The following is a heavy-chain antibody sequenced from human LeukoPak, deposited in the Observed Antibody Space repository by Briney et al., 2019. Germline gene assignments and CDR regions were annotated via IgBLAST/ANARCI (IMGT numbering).Heavy chain of an antibody. J-gene: IGHJ4*02. V-gene: IGHV3-30*04. CDR2: ISYDGSNK. Sequence: GGSLRLSCEVSGFTFSSNAMHWVRQAPGKGLEWVAVISYDGSNKNFADSVKGRFTVSRYNSKHTRYLHMNSLRSDDTAMYYCATGGKFDFWSGYHIDNWGQGTLVTVSS. D-gene: IGHD3-3*01. CDR3: ATGGKFDFWSGYHIDN. CDR1: GFTFSSNA.